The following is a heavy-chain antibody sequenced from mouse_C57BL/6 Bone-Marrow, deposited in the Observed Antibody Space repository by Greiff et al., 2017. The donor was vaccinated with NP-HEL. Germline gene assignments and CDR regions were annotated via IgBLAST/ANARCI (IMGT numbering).Heavy chain of an antibody. V-gene: IGHV5-9-1*02. Sequence: EVQRVESGEGLVKPGGSLKLSCAASGFTFSSYAMSWVRQTPEKRLEWVAYISSGGDYIYYADTVKGRFTISRGNARNTLYLQLSSLKSEDTAMYYCTRAPFYYSNYPAGFAYWGQGTLVTVSA. CDR3: TRAPFYYSNYPAGFAY. CDR2: ISSGGDYI. D-gene: IGHD2-5*01. J-gene: IGHJ3*01. CDR1: GFTFSSYA.